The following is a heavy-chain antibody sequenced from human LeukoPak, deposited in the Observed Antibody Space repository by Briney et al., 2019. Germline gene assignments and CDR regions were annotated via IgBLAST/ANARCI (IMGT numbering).Heavy chain of an antibody. Sequence: SETLSLTCTVSGYSISSGYYWGWIRQPPGKGLEWIGSIYHSGSTYYNPSLKSRVTISVDTSKNQFSLKLSSVTAADTAVYYCARADGMATKIDYWGQGTLVTASS. D-gene: IGHD5-24*01. V-gene: IGHV4-38-2*02. J-gene: IGHJ4*02. CDR1: GYSISSGYY. CDR3: ARADGMATKIDY. CDR2: IYHSGST.